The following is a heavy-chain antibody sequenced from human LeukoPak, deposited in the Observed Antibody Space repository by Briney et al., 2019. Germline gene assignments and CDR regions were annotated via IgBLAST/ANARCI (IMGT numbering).Heavy chain of an antibody. CDR2: IRYDGSNK. J-gene: IGHJ4*02. Sequence: PGGSLRLSCAASGFTFSSYGMHWVRQAPGKGLEWVAFIRYDGSNKYYADSVKGRFTISRDNSKNTLYLQMNSLRAEDTAVYYCAKGRQQWLAVLDYWGQGTLVTVSS. CDR3: AKGRQQWLAVLDY. D-gene: IGHD6-19*01. CDR1: GFTFSSYG. V-gene: IGHV3-30*02.